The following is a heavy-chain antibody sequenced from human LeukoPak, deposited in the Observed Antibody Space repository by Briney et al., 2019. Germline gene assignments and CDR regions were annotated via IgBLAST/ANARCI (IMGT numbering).Heavy chain of an antibody. CDR3: ARDLLNEGNHLDY. Sequence: SETLSLTCTVSGGSISSGDYYWSWLRQPPGTGLEWIGYIYYSGSTYYNPSLKSRITISVDTSKNQFSLKLSSVTAADTAVYYCARDLLNEGNHLDYWGQGTLVTVSS. CDR2: IYYSGST. CDR1: GGSISSGDYY. D-gene: IGHD4-23*01. V-gene: IGHV4-30-4*01. J-gene: IGHJ4*02.